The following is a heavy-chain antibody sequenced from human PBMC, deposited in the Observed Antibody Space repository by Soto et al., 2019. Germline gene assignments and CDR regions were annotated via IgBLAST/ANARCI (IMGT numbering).Heavy chain of an antibody. CDR2: IIPIFGTA. CDR1: GGTFSSYA. V-gene: IGHV1-69*13. D-gene: IGHD3-10*01. Sequence: ASVKVSCKASGGTFSSYAISWVLQAPGQGLEWMGGIIPIFGTANYAQKFQGRVTITADESTSTAYMELSSLRSEDTAVYYCAKRITMVRGVMSRSDDAFDIWGQGTMVTVS. J-gene: IGHJ3*02. CDR3: AKRITMVRGVMSRSDDAFDI.